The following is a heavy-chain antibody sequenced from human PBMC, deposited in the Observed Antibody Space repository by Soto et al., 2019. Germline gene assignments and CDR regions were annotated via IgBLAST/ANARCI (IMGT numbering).Heavy chain of an antibody. CDR3: ARGTIKNKHFDY. CDR2: IYYSGST. J-gene: IGHJ4*02. Sequence: SETLSLTCTVSGGSISSYYWSWIRQPPGKGLEWIGYIYYSGSTNYNPSLKSRVTISVDTSKNQFSLKLSSVTAADTAVYYCARGTIKNKHFDYWGQGTLVTVS. CDR1: GGSISSYY. V-gene: IGHV4-59*01.